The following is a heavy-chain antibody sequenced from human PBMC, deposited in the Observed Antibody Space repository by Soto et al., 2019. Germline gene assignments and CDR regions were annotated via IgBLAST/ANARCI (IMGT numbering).Heavy chain of an antibody. Sequence: PGGSLRLSCEASGFTFSSYWMTWVRQAPGKGLEWVANIKPDGSQKWYVDSVKGRFTISRDDSKNTLYLQMNSLRAEDTAVYYCSRNYYDSGGGFDYWGQGTLVTVSS. D-gene: IGHD3-22*01. J-gene: IGHJ4*02. V-gene: IGHV3-7*05. CDR1: GFTFSSYW. CDR2: IKPDGSQK. CDR3: SRNYYDSGGGFDY.